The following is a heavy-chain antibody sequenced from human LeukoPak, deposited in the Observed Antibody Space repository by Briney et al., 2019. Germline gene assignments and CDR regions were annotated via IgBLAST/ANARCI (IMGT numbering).Heavy chain of an antibody. CDR1: GFPVSSNH. J-gene: IGHJ4*02. D-gene: IGHD6-13*01. CDR2: IFGGGKT. CDR3: AAWRGSSWFDY. V-gene: IGHV3-53*01. Sequence: PGGSLRLSCAVSGFPVSSNHMGWVRQAPGKGLEWVSVIFGGGKTSYAGSVQGRVTLSRDNSKNTLYLQMIRPRVEDTAVYYCAAWRGSSWFDYWGQGTLVTVSS.